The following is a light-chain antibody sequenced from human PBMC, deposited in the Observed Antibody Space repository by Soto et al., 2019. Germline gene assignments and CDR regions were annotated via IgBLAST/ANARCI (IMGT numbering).Light chain of an antibody. CDR1: QSVSRN. CDR2: VAS. V-gene: IGKV3-15*01. J-gene: IGKJ4*01. CDR3: QQYNVWPLT. Sequence: EIVMTQSPATLSVSPGERATLSCRASQSVSRNLAWYQQNPGQTPKLLIYVASTSATGIPARFSGSGSGTEFTLTISSLQSEDFAVYYCQQYNVWPLTFGGGTKVEFK.